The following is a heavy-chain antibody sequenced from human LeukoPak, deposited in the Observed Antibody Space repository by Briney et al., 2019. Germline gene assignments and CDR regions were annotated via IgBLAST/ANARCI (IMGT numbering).Heavy chain of an antibody. D-gene: IGHD4-23*01. CDR3: ARGSITVVPAFDI. CDR2: IYYTGSA. J-gene: IGHJ3*02. Sequence: SETLSLTRTVSGGSLSIYYWSWIRQPPGKGLEWIGCIYYTGSANYNPSLKSRGTISVDTSKNQFSLKLTSVTAADTAVYYCARGSITVVPAFDIWGQGTMFTVSS. CDR1: GGSLSIYY. V-gene: IGHV4-59*12.